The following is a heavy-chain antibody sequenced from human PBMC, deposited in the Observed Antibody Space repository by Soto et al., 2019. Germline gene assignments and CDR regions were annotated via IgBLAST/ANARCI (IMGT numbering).Heavy chain of an antibody. D-gene: IGHD3-9*01. CDR3: ARDTALRYFDWLTYYYYYGMDV. V-gene: IGHV3-33*08. CDR2: IWYDGSNK. J-gene: IGHJ6*02. CDR1: RFTFSSYG. Sequence: VQLVESGGGLVQPGGSLRLSCGASRFTFSSYGMHWVRQAPGKGLEWVAVIWYDGSNKYYADSVKGRFTISRDNSKNTLYLQMNSLRAEDTAVYYCARDTALRYFDWLTYYYYYGMDVWGQGTTATVSS.